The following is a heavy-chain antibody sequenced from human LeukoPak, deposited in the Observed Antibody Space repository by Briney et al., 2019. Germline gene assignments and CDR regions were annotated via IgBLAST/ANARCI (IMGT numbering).Heavy chain of an antibody. CDR1: GFTFSSYA. CDR2: NSGSGGST. CDR3: ARVTGSGSYYNVSLGY. D-gene: IGHD3-10*01. Sequence: GGSLRLSCAASGFTFSSYAMGWVRQAPGKGLEWVSANSGSGGSTYYADSVKGRFTISRDNSKNTLYLQMNSLRAEDTAVYYCARVTGSGSYYNVSLGYWGQGTLVTVSS. V-gene: IGHV3-23*01. J-gene: IGHJ4*02.